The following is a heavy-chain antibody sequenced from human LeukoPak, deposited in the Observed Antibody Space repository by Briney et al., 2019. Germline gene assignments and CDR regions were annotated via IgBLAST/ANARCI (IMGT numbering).Heavy chain of an antibody. J-gene: IGHJ4*02. CDR1: GESFSGYF. CDR2: INHSGYT. D-gene: IGHD6-25*01. CDR3: ARVSAAGFPH. V-gene: IGHV4-34*01. Sequence: RSSEALSLTCAVYGESFSGYFWGWIRQPPGKGLEWIGEINHSGYTNYNPSLRSRSTISVDTSRKQFSMKLSSVTPADTAVYYWARVSAAGFPHWGQGTLVTVSS.